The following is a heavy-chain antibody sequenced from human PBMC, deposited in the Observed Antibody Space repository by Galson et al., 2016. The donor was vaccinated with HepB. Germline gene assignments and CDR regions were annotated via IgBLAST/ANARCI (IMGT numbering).Heavy chain of an antibody. CDR3: AKGGMIVDDD. D-gene: IGHD3-22*01. J-gene: IGHJ4*02. CDR1: GFTFSSYA. V-gene: IGHV3-23*01. CDR2: ISGSGGSK. Sequence: SLRLSCAASGFTFSSYAMSWVRQAPGKGLDWVSFISGSGGSKYYADSVKGRFTISRDNSKNTLYMEMNRLRAEDTAVYYCAKGGMIVDDDWGQGTLVTVSS.